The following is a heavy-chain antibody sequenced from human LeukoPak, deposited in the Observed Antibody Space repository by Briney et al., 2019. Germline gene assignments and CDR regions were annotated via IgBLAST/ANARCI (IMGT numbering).Heavy chain of an antibody. D-gene: IGHD3-10*01. V-gene: IGHV1-69*04. CDR1: GGTFSSYA. J-gene: IGHJ3*02. CDR3: ATITMVRGVIITFAFDI. CDR2: IIPILGIA. Sequence: SVKVSCKASGGTFSSYAISWVRQAPGQGLEWMGRIIPILGIANYAQKFQGRVTMTEDTSTDTAYMELSSLRSEDTAVYYCATITMVRGVIITFAFDIWGQGTMVTVSS.